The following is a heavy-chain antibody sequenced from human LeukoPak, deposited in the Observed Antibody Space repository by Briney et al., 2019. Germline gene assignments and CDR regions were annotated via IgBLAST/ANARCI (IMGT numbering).Heavy chain of an antibody. Sequence: GGSLRLSCAASGFTFSSYGMHWVRQAPGKGLEWVAFIRYDGSNKYYADSVKGRFTISRDNSKNTLYLQMNSLRAEDTAVYYCARDRVRDYYGMDVWGQGTTVTVSS. CDR2: IRYDGSNK. V-gene: IGHV3-30*02. CDR3: ARDRVRDYYGMDV. CDR1: GFTFSSYG. J-gene: IGHJ6*02.